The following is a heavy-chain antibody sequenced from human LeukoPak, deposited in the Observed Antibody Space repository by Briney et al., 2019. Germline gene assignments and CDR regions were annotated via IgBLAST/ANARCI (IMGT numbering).Heavy chain of an antibody. CDR1: GLTFSNYY. CDR3: ATDDYRGLGY. CDR2: IIQDGSVT. J-gene: IGHJ4*02. Sequence: GGSLRLSCVTSGLTFSNYYMHWVRQVPGEGLVWVSHIIQDGSVTSYADSVKGRFTISRHNAKNTVYLQLNNLRAEDTAVYYCATDDYRGLGYWGQGTLVTVSS. V-gene: IGHV3-74*01. D-gene: IGHD3-16*01.